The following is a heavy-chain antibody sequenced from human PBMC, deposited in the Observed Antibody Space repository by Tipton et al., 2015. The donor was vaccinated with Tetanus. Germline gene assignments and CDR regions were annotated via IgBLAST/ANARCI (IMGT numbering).Heavy chain of an antibody. D-gene: IGHD3-10*01. V-gene: IGHV4-39*02. CDR2: LSYSGRT. CDR3: ARLREVVSRSGWAFDY. Sequence: TLSLTCIVSGGSMSTGGHYGAWVRQSPGQGLEWIGSLSYSGRTYYNPSLKSRVTMSVDTSTKDFSVGLRSVTAADTAVYYCARLREVVSRSGWAFDYWGQGILVIVSS. CDR1: GGSMSTGGHY. J-gene: IGHJ4*02.